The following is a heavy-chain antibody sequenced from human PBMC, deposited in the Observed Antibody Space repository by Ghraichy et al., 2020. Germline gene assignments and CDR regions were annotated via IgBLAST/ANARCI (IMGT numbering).Heavy chain of an antibody. CDR1: GGAITSGDYY. J-gene: IGHJ4*02. Sequence: SETLSLTCTVSGGAITSGDYYWNWIRQLPGKGLEWIGYIYFTGMSNYNPSLTGRATMSADTSKNQFSLKVKSATAADTAVYYCSRSPRDGYPAGFDFWGPGILVTVSS. D-gene: IGHD5-24*01. V-gene: IGHV4-30-4*08. CDR3: SRSPRDGYPAGFDF. CDR2: IYFTGMS.